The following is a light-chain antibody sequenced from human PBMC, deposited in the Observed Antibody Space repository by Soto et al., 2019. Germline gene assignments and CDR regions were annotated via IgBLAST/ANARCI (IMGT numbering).Light chain of an antibody. V-gene: IGLV2-23*02. CDR3: CSYGGRSAYV. Sequence: QSALTQPASVSGSPGQSITISCTGTNSDVGSYNLVSWYQQQPGKAPKLIIYEVNKRPSGISNRFSGSKSANTASLTISGLQAEDEADYFCCSYGGRSAYVFGTGTKVTVL. J-gene: IGLJ1*01. CDR2: EVN. CDR1: NSDVGSYNL.